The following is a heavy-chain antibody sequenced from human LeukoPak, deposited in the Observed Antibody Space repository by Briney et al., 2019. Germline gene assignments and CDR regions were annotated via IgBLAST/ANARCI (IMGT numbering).Heavy chain of an antibody. CDR1: GFTFSSYA. Sequence: GSLRLSCATSGFTFSSYARSGVRQAPGKGLDWVAAIIGSGGSTYYADSGKGRFTISRDNSKNTLYLQMNSLRADDTAVSYCDKFAAYSYDSSGYYYFDSWGQGTLVTVS. D-gene: IGHD3-22*01. J-gene: IGHJ4*02. V-gene: IGHV3-23*01. CDR3: DKFAAYSYDSSGYYYFDS. CDR2: IIGSGGST.